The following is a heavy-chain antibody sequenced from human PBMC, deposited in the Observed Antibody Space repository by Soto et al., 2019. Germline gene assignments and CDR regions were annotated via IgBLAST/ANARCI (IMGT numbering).Heavy chain of an antibody. J-gene: IGHJ4*02. CDR2: ISSSSSYI. V-gene: IGHV3-21*01. Sequence: EVQLVESGGGLVKPGGSLRLSCAASGFTFSSYSMNWVRQAPGKGLEWVSSISSSSSYIYYADSVKGRFTISRDNAKNSLYLQMNSLRAEDTAVYYCAREMSYSNSFDYWGQGTLVTVSS. D-gene: IGHD4-4*01. CDR3: AREMSYSNSFDY. CDR1: GFTFSSYS.